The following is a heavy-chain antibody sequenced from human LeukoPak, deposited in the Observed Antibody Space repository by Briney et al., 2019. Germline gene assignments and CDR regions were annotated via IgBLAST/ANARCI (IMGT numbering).Heavy chain of an antibody. V-gene: IGHV1-69*13. CDR1: GGTFSSYA. Sequence: GASVTVSCKASGGTFSSYAISWVRQAPGQGLEWMGGIIPIFGTANYAQKFQGRVTITADESTSTAYMELSSLRSEDTAVYYCARLGGYGNFDYWGQGTLVTVSS. CDR2: IIPIFGTA. J-gene: IGHJ4*02. D-gene: IGHD5-18*01. CDR3: ARLGGYGNFDY.